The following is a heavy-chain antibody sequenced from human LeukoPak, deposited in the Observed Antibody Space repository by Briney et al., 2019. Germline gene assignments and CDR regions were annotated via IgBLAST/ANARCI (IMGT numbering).Heavy chain of an antibody. D-gene: IGHD2-2*02. CDR3: ARGRCSSTSCYTIDY. V-gene: IGHV1-2*02. J-gene: IGHJ4*02. Sequence: ASVKVSCKASGYTFTGYYMHWVRQAPGQGLEWMGWINPNSGGTNYAQKFQGRVTMTRDTSISTAYMELSRLRSDDTAVYYCARGRCSSTSCYTIDYWGQGTLVTVSS. CDR1: GYTFTGYY. CDR2: INPNSGGT.